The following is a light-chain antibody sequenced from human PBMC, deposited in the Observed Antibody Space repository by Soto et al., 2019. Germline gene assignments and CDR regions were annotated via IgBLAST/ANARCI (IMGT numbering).Light chain of an antibody. CDR3: QQYYNWRT. CDR2: GAS. J-gene: IGKJ1*01. V-gene: IGKV3-15*01. CDR1: QSVSSN. Sequence: EIVMTQSPATRSVSPGERATLSCRASQSVSSNLAWYQQKPGQAPSLLIYGASTRATGVPARFSGGGSGTEFTLTISSLQSEDFAIYFCQQYYNWRTFGQGTKVDIK.